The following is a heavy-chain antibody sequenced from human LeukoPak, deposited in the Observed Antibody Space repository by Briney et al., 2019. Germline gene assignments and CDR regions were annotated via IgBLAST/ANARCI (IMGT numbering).Heavy chain of an antibody. CDR3: ARRVGRWFGERAYYYNYMDV. V-gene: IGHV4-59*12. J-gene: IGHJ6*03. CDR1: GDSISSYY. CDR2: IHYTGGT. Sequence: SETLSLTCTVSGDSISSYYWSWIRQPPGKRLEWIGYIHYTGGTNYNPSLKSRVTMSVDTSKNQFSLKLSSVTAADTAVYYCARRVGRWFGERAYYYNYMDVWGKGTTVTISS. D-gene: IGHD3-10*01.